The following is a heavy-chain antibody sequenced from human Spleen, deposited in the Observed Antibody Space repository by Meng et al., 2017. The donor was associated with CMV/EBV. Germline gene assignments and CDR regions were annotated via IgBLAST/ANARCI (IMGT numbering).Heavy chain of an antibody. J-gene: IGHJ4*02. Sequence: SGDTFTSYAISCVRQAPGQGLEWMGVIMPIFGTTNYAQKFQGRVTITTDESTYTADMELSSLKSEDTAVYYCATGEGGYDYGYLDYWGQGTLVTVSS. CDR1: GDTFTSYA. V-gene: IGHV1-69*05. D-gene: IGHD5-18*01. CDR2: IMPIFGTT. CDR3: ATGEGGYDYGYLDY.